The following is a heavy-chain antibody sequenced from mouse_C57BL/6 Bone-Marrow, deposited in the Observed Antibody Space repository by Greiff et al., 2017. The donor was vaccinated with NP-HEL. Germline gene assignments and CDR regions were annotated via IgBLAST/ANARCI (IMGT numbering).Heavy chain of an antibody. Sequence: EVMLVESGGGLVQPGGSLKLSCAASGFTFSDYYMYWVRQTPEKRLEWVAYISNGGGSTYYPDTVKGRFTISRDNAKNTLYLQMSRLKSEDTAMYYCARHGYYSTPFDYWGQGTTLTVSS. D-gene: IGHD2-5*01. J-gene: IGHJ2*01. CDR1: GFTFSDYY. CDR2: ISNGGGST. CDR3: ARHGYYSTPFDY. V-gene: IGHV5-12*01.